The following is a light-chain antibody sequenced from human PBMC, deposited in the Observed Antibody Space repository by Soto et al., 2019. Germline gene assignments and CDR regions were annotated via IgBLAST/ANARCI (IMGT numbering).Light chain of an antibody. J-gene: IGLJ3*02. V-gene: IGLV2-14*01. Sequence: QSVLTQPASVSGSPGQSITISCTGNSSDVGDYNYVSWYQQHPGKAPKLMIYDVSHRPSGVSSRFSGSKSGNTASLTISGLQAEDEADYYCASYTDSTIVMFGGGTKLTVL. CDR1: SSDVGDYNY. CDR3: ASYTDSTIVM. CDR2: DVS.